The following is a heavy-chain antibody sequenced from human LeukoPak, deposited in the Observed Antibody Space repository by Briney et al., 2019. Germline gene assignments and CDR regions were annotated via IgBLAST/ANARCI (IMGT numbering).Heavy chain of an antibody. CDR2: ISSSSSTI. D-gene: IGHD1-26*01. V-gene: IGHV3-48*01. CDR3: ARTGSYGYFDY. J-gene: IGHJ4*02. Sequence: PGGSLRLSCAASGFTFSSYSMNWVRQAPGKGLEWVSYISSSSSTIYYADSVKGRFTISRDNAKNSLYLQMNSLRAEDTAVYYCARTGSYGYFDYWGQGTLVTVSS. CDR1: GFTFSSYS.